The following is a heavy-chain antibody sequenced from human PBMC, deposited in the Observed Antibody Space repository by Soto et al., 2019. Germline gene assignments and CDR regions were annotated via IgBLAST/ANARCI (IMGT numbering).Heavy chain of an antibody. J-gene: IGHJ4*02. D-gene: IGHD3-22*01. Sequence: EVQLVESGGVVVQPGGSLRLSCAASGFTFDDYAMHWVRQAPGKGLEWVSLISWDGGSTYYADSVKGRFTISRDNSKNSMCLQMNSLRAEDPVLYYCAQDIGYDSSGWVGYFDYWGEGSLDTVSS. CDR2: ISWDGGST. CDR3: AQDIGYDSSGWVGYFDY. V-gene: IGHV3-43D*04. CDR1: GFTFDDYA.